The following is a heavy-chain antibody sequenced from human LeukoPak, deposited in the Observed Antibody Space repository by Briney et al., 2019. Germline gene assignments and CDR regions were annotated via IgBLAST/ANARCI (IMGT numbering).Heavy chain of an antibody. CDR1: GLSFSSNT. D-gene: IGHD2/OR15-2a*01. J-gene: IGHJ4*02. CDR2: ISNNGGRT. V-gene: IGHV3-23*01. CDR3: ARDEDTSALSEY. Sequence: GGSLRLSCAGSGLSFSSNTMSWVRQAPGRGLEWVSAISNNGGRTDYADSVKGRFTISRDNSKSKLYLHMDSLRAEDTAVYYCARDEDTSALSEYWGQGTLVTVSS.